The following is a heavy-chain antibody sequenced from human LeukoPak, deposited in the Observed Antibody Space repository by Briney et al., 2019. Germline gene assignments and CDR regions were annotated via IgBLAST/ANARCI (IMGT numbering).Heavy chain of an antibody. J-gene: IGHJ4*02. CDR2: ISAYNGNT. D-gene: IGHD5-18*01. CDR1: GYTFTSYG. V-gene: IGHV1-18*01. Sequence: ASVTVSFKASGYTFTSYGISWVRQAPGQGLEWMGWISAYNGNTNYAQKLQGRVTMTTDTSTSTAYMELRSLRSDDTAVYYCATSVIDTAMVDFNYLDYWGQGTLVTVSS. CDR3: ATSVIDTAMVDFNYLDY.